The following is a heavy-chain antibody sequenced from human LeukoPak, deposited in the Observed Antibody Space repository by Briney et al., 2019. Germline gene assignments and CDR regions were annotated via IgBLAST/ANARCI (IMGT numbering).Heavy chain of an antibody. CDR3: ARRYDYGDYDAFDI. D-gene: IGHD4-17*01. J-gene: IGHJ3*02. Sequence: SETLSLTCTVSGGSIGTYYWGWVRQPPGKGLECLAYIYGSGGTNYNPSLNSRVTISLDTANNQFSLNLSSVTAADTAVYYCARRYDYGDYDAFDIWGQGTMVTVSS. V-gene: IGHV4-59*12. CDR2: IYGSGGT. CDR1: GGSIGTYY.